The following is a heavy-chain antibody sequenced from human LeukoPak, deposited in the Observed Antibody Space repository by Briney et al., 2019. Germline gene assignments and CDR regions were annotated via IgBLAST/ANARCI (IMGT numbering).Heavy chain of an antibody. J-gene: IGHJ3*02. CDR1: GGSISSSSYY. Sequence: SETLSLTCAVSGGSISSSSYYWGWIRQPPGKGLEWMGTIYYSGSTYYNPSVKSRVTIFVDKSKNQFSLKLSSVTAADTAVYYCANGNYYGSGSYAFDIWGQGTMVTVSS. V-gene: IGHV4-39*01. CDR3: ANGNYYGSGSYAFDI. D-gene: IGHD3-10*01. CDR2: IYYSGST.